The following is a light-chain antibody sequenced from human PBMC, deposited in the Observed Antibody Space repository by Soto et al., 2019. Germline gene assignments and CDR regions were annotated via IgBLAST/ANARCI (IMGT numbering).Light chain of an antibody. CDR1: SSDIGGYKY. CDR2: DVT. V-gene: IGLV2-14*03. Sequence: QSVLTQPASVSGSPGQSITISCTGTSSDIGGYKYVSWYQQHPGKAHRLLIYDVTNRPSGVSNRFSGSKSGNTASLTISGLQAEDEADYYCSSYRRGSTYVFGTGTKVTVL. CDR3: SSYRRGSTYV. J-gene: IGLJ1*01.